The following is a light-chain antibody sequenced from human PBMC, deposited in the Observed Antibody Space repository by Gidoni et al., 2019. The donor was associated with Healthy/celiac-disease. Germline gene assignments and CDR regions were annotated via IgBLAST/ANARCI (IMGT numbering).Light chain of an antibody. CDR1: QSVLYSSNNKNY. J-gene: IGKJ2*04. CDR3: QQYYSTPRS. Sequence: DIVMTQSRDSLAVSLGERATINCQSRQSVLYSSNNKNYLAWYQQKPGQPPKLLIYWASTRESGVPDRFSGSGSGTDFTLTISSLQAEDVAVYYCQQYYSTPRSFGQGTKLEI. CDR2: WAS. V-gene: IGKV4-1*01.